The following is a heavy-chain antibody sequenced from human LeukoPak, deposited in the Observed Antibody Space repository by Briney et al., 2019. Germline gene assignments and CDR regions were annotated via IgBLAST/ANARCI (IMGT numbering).Heavy chain of an antibody. V-gene: IGHV3-23*01. CDR3: ARDRPYYDILTGYYIGEAFDI. CDR2: ISGSGGST. Sequence: GGSLRLSCAASGFTFSSYAMSWVRQAPGKGLEWVSAISGSGGSTYYADSVKGRFTISRDNSKNTLYLQMNSLRAEDTAVYYCARDRPYYDILTGYYIGEAFDIWGQGTMVTVSS. D-gene: IGHD3-9*01. J-gene: IGHJ3*02. CDR1: GFTFSSYA.